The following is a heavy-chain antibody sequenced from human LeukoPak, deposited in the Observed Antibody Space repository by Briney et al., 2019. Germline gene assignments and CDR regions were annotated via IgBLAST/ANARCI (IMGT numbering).Heavy chain of an antibody. CDR3: AREYCSGGSCYSDAFDI. CDR2: IKQDGSEK. CDR1: GFTFSSYW. Sequence: GGSLRLSCAASGFTFSSYWMSWDRQAPGKGLEWVANIKQDGSEKYYVDSVKGRFTISRDNAKNSLYLQMNSLRAEDTAVYYCAREYCSGGSCYSDAFDIWGQGTMVTVSS. J-gene: IGHJ3*02. D-gene: IGHD2-15*01. V-gene: IGHV3-7*01.